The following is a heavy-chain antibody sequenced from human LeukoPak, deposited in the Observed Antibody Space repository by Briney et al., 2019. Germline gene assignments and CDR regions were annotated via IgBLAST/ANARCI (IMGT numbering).Heavy chain of an antibody. J-gene: IGHJ6*03. Sequence: GASVKVSCKASGGTFSSYAISWVRQAPGQGLEWMGGIIPIFGTANYAQKFQGRVTITTDESTSTAYMELSSLRSEDTAVYYCARGLTGEPYYYYYMDDWGKGTTVTVSS. D-gene: IGHD7-27*01. CDR2: IIPIFGTA. V-gene: IGHV1-69*05. CDR1: GGTFSSYA. CDR3: ARGLTGEPYYYYYMDD.